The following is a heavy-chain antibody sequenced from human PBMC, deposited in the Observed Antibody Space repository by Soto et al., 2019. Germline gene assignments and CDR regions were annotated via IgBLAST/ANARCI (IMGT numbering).Heavy chain of an antibody. Sequence: PSETLSLTCTVSGGSVSSGNYYWSWIRQPPGKGLEWIGCIHYSGTTNYNPSLKSRVTISVDTSNNQFSLKLSSVTAADTAVYYCARNYYSDSSGYSYYFDYWGQGTLVTVSS. CDR3: ARNYYSDSSGYSYYFDY. CDR1: GGSVSSGNYY. V-gene: IGHV4-61*01. D-gene: IGHD3-22*01. CDR2: IHYSGTT. J-gene: IGHJ4*02.